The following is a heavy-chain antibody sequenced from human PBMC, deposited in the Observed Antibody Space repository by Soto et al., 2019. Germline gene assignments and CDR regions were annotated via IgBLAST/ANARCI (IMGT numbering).Heavy chain of an antibody. D-gene: IGHD4-17*01. Sequence: QVQLQESGPGLVKPSETLSLTCSVAGGYISSYYWNWIRQPAGKGLEWIGRIYSSGSTNYNPSLKSRVTLSVDTSKNQFSLKLSSVTAADTAFYYCARDTVPPLMWVRSQNYTWFDPWGQGTLVTVSS. J-gene: IGHJ5*02. CDR2: IYSSGST. V-gene: IGHV4-4*07. CDR1: GGYISSYY. CDR3: ARDTVPPLMWVRSQNYTWFDP.